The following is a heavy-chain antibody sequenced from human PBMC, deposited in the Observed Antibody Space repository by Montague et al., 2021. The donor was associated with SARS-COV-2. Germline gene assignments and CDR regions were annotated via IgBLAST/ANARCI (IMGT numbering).Heavy chain of an antibody. V-gene: IGHV6-1*01. CDR2: TYYRSKWYR. CDR1: GDSVSSDSAA. CDR3: ARSGYGGGTTWFYFDS. J-gene: IGHJ4*02. D-gene: IGHD6-13*01. Sequence: CAISGDSVSSDSAAWNWIRQSPSRGLEWLGRTYYRSKWYRDYALSVRGRLTVNPDTSENQFSLQLNSVTPDDTAVYYCARSGYGGGTTWFYFDSWGPGTLITVSS.